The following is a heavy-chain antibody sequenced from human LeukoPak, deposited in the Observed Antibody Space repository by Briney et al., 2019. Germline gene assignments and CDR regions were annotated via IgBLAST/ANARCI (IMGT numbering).Heavy chain of an antibody. CDR2: IIPIFGTA. J-gene: IGHJ6*03. V-gene: IGHV1-69*06. Sequence: GASVKVSCKAFGYTFTSNYMHWVRQAPGQGLEWMGGIIPIFGTANYAQKFQGRVTITADKSTSTAYMELSSLRSEDTAVYYCAATDGYCTNGVCYGNYYYYMDVWGKGTTVTVSS. CDR3: AATDGYCTNGVCYGNYYYYMDV. D-gene: IGHD2-8*01. CDR1: GYTFTSNY.